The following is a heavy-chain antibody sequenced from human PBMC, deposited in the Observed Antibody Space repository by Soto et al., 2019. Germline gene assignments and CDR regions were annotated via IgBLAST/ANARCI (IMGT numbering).Heavy chain of an antibody. CDR1: GYSFTSYW. CDR3: ARPRGITGTRRSYYFDY. V-gene: IGHV5-51*01. CDR2: IYPCDSDT. Sequence: GESLKISGKGSGYSFTSYWIGWVRQMPWKGLEWMGIIYPCDSDTRYSPYFQGQVTISADKSISTAYLQWSSLKASDTAMYYCARPRGITGTRRSYYFDYWGAGTMLTVSS. J-gene: IGHJ4*02. D-gene: IGHD1-7*01.